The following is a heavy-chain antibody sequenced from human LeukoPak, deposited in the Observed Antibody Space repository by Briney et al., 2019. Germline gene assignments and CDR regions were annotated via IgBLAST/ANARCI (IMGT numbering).Heavy chain of an antibody. Sequence: SETLSLTCAVSGYSISSGYYWGWIRQPPGKGLKWIGSIYHSGSTYYNPSLKSRVTISVDTSKNQFSLKLSSVSAADTAVYYCARILDNWFDPWGQGTLVTVSS. CDR1: GYSISSGYY. V-gene: IGHV4-38-2*01. J-gene: IGHJ5*02. CDR3: ARILDNWFDP. CDR2: IYHSGST.